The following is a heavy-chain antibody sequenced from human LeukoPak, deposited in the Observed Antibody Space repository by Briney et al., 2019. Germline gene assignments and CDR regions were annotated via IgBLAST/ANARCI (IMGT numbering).Heavy chain of an antibody. D-gene: IGHD3-10*01. J-gene: IGHJ6*03. CDR1: GFTFSNYG. CDR2: IRSDGTNK. CDR3: ASIRGGGFFYYYMDV. Sequence: GGSLRLSCAASGFTFSNYGMHWVRQAPGKGLEWVAFIRSDGTNKYYADPVKGRFTISRDNSQNTLYLQMHSLRAEDSAVYYCASIRGGGFFYYYMDVWGTGTTVTVSS. V-gene: IGHV3-30*02.